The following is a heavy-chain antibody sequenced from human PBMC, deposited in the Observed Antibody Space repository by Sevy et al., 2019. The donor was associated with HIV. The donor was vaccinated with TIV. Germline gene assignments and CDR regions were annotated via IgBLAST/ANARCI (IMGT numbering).Heavy chain of an antibody. D-gene: IGHD3-22*01. CDR1: GGTFTSYA. V-gene: IGHV1-69*13. Sequence: ASVKVSCKASGGTFTSYAISWVRQAPGQGLEWMGGIIPNFATSNYAQTFQGRVSITADESTTTAYMELSSLRSEDTAVYYCARGQYYYDSSGYYRYYYYTMDVWGQGTTVTVSS. J-gene: IGHJ6*02. CDR2: IIPNFATS. CDR3: ARGQYYYDSSGYYRYYYYTMDV.